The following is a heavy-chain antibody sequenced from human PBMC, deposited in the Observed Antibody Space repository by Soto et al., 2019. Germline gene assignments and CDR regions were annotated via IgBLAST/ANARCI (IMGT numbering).Heavy chain of an antibody. CDR3: ARGYASGIYYD. V-gene: IGHV3-48*02. CDR2: ISSTSKNTI. Sequence: EVQLVESGGGLVQLGGSLRLSCAASGFSFSSYSLTWVRQAPGKGLECVSYISSTSKNTIYYADSVKGRFTISRDNAQNSLYLQMNSLRDEDTAVYYCARGYASGIYYDSGQGTLVNVSS. CDR1: GFSFSSYS. D-gene: IGHD3-10*01. J-gene: IGHJ4*02.